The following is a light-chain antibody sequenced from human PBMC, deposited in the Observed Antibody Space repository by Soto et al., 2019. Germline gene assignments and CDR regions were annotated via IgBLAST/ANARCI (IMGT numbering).Light chain of an antibody. J-gene: IGKJ1*01. V-gene: IGKV4-1*01. CDR2: WAS. CDR1: QSVLYSSSNKNF. CDR3: QQYYSTPWT. Sequence: DIVTTQSPDSLAVSLGERATINCKSSQSVLYSSSNKNFLAWYQQKPRQPPKLLIYWASTRESGVPDRFSGSGSATDFTLTINSLQAEDVAVYYCQQYYSTPWTFGQGTKVEIK.